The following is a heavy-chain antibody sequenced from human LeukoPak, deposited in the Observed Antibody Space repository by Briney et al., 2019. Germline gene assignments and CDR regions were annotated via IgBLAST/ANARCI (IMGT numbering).Heavy chain of an antibody. V-gene: IGHV4-59*01. CDR3: ARGRKWFDP. CDR2: IYYSGST. CDR1: GGSISSYY. Sequence: SETPSLTCTVSGGSISSYYWSWIRQPPGKGLEWIGYIYYSGSTNYNPSLKSRVTISVDTSKNQFSLKLSSVTAADTAVYYCARGRKWFDPWGQGTLVTVSS. J-gene: IGHJ5*02.